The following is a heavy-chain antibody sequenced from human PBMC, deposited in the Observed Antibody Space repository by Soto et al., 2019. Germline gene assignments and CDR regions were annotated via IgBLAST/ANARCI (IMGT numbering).Heavy chain of an antibody. CDR1: GGSLSGYY. CDR3: ARVRAAEDYYYGMDV. CDR2: INHSGST. Sequence: PTETLSLTCAVYGGSLSGYYCSWIRQPPGKGLEWIGEINHSGSTNYNPSLKSRVTISVDTSKNQFSLKLSSVTAADTAVYYCARVRAAEDYYYGMDVWGQGTTVT. V-gene: IGHV4-34*01. D-gene: IGHD2-15*01. J-gene: IGHJ6*02.